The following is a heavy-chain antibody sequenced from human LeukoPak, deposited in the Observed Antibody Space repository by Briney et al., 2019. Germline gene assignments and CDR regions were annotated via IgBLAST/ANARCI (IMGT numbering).Heavy chain of an antibody. V-gene: IGHV3-13*01. D-gene: IGHD3-22*01. Sequence: GGSLRLSCAASGFTFSSYDMHWVRQATGKGLEWVSAIGTAGDTYYPGSVKGRFTISRENAKNSLYLQMNSLRAGDTAVYYCARARTDDSSGYYYDYWGQGTLVTVSS. CDR1: GFTFSSYD. CDR2: IGTAGDT. J-gene: IGHJ4*02. CDR3: ARARTDDSSGYYYDY.